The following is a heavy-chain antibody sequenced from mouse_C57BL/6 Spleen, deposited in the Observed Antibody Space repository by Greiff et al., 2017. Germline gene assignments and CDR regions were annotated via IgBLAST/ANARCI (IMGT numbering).Heavy chain of an antibody. Sequence: QVQLQQPGAELVTPGASVKLSCKASGYTFTSYWMRWVKQRPGQGLAWIGEIDPSASYTNYNQKFKGKATVTVDTSSSTAYMQLSSLTSEDSAVYYCARGERYVDVWGKGTTGTVSS. CDR3: ARGERYVDV. J-gene: IGHJ1*03. V-gene: IGHV1-50*01. CDR2: IDPSASYT. CDR1: GYTFTSYW.